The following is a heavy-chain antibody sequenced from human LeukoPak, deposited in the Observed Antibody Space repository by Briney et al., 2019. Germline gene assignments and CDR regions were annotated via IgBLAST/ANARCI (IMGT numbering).Heavy chain of an antibody. D-gene: IGHD4-23*01. V-gene: IGHV3-21*04. Sequence: GGSLRLSCAASGFTFSSYSMNWVRQAPGKGLEWVSSISSSSSYIYYADSVKGRFTISRDNSKNTLYLQMNSLRAEDTAVYYCARRAGGYSHPYDYWGQGIWSPSPQ. CDR2: ISSSSSYI. CDR3: ARRAGGYSHPYDY. CDR1: GFTFSSYS. J-gene: IGHJ4*02.